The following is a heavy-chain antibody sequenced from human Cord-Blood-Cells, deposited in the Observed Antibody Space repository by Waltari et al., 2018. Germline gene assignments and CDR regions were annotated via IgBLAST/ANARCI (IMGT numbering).Heavy chain of an antibody. V-gene: IGHV4-38-2*02. CDR1: GYSISSGYY. Sequence: QVQLQESGPGLVKPSETLSLTCTVSGYSISSGYYWGWIRQPPGKGLEWIGSIYHSGSTSYNPSLKSLVTIAVDTSKNQFSLKRSSVTAADTAVYYCARAVESCSGGSCYSYYYGMDVWGQGTTVTVSS. D-gene: IGHD2-15*01. CDR2: IYHSGST. J-gene: IGHJ6*02. CDR3: ARAVESCSGGSCYSYYYGMDV.